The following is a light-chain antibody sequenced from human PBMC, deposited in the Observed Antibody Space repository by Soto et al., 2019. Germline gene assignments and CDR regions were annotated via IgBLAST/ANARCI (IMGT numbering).Light chain of an antibody. V-gene: IGLV2-14*01. CDR2: DVS. Sequence: QSALTQPASVSGSPGQSITISCTGTSSDVGGYNYVYWYQQHPGKAPKLMIYDVSNRPSGVSNRFSGSKSGNTASLTISVLQAEDEADYYCSSYTSSSHVVFGGGTKLTVL. CDR3: SSYTSSSHVV. J-gene: IGLJ2*01. CDR1: SSDVGGYNY.